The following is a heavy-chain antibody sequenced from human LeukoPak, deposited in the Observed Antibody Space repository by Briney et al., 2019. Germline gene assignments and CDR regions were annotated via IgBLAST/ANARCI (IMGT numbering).Heavy chain of an antibody. Sequence: PSETLSLTCAVYGGPFSGYYWSWIRQPPGKGLEWIGEINHSGSTNYNPSLKSRVTISVDTSKNQFSLKLSSVTAADTAVYYCARGRVYYYYYMDVWGKGTTVTVSS. CDR2: INHSGST. V-gene: IGHV4-34*01. CDR3: ARGRVYYYYYMDV. J-gene: IGHJ6*03. CDR1: GGPFSGYY.